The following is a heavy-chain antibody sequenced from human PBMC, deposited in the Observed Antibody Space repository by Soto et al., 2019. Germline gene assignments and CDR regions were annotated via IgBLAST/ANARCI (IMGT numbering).Heavy chain of an antibody. CDR2: ISTSGTTT. CDR3: ARDQYGDYPGRFDC. J-gene: IGHJ4*02. D-gene: IGHD4-17*01. CDR1: EFTFSSYE. Sequence: PGGSLRLSCAASEFTFSSYEMNWVRQAPGKGLEWVSFISTSGTTTYYADSVKGRFTISRDNAKNSLYLQMNSLRAEDTAVYYCARDQYGDYPGRFDCWGQGTLVTVSS. V-gene: IGHV3-48*03.